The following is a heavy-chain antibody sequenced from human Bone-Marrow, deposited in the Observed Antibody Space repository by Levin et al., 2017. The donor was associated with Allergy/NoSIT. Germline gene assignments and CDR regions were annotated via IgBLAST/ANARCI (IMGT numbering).Heavy chain of an antibody. Sequence: SQTLSLTCAVSGGSISSGGYSWSWIRQPPGQGLEWIGYIYHSGSTYYNPSLKSRVTISVDRSKNQFSLKLSSVTAADTAVYYCARGVTVHQESSYFDYWGQGTLVTVSS. J-gene: IGHJ4*02. D-gene: IGHD2-2*01. CDR2: IYHSGST. CDR1: GGSISSGGYS. CDR3: ARGVTVHQESSYFDY. V-gene: IGHV4-30-2*01.